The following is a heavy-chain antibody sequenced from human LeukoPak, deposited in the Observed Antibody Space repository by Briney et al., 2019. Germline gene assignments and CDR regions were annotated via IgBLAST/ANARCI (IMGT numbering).Heavy chain of an antibody. CDR1: GFTFNTYS. CDR2: IDSSGGYM. V-gene: IGHV3-21*06. Sequence: GGSLRLSCEASGFTFNTYSMNWARQAPGKGLEWVSSIDSSGGYMFYADSVKGRFIISRDNAKDSLYLQMNSLRVEDTAVYYCLRGDRRDYWGQGTPVTVSP. J-gene: IGHJ4*02. CDR3: LRGDRRDY.